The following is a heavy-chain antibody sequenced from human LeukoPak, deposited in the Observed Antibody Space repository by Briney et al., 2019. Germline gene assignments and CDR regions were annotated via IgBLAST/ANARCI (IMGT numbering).Heavy chain of an antibody. CDR3: ARDDYDILTGYYKGLDY. CDR2: INPNSGGT. CDR1: GYTFTGYY. D-gene: IGHD3-9*01. Sequence: ASVKVSFKASGYTFTGYYMHWVRQAPGQGLEWMGWINPNSGGTNYAQKFQGRVTMTRDTSISTAYMELSRLRSDDTAVYYCARDDYDILTGYYKGLDYWGQGTLVTASS. J-gene: IGHJ4*02. V-gene: IGHV1-2*02.